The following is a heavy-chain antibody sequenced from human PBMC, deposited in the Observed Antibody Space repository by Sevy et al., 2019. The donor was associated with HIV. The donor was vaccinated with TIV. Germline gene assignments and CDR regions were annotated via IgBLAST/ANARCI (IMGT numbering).Heavy chain of an antibody. CDR2: IKQDGSEK. CDR1: GFTFSSYW. V-gene: IGHV3-7*01. D-gene: IGHD6-13*01. CDR3: AREGGIAAAGYRVWFDY. Sequence: GGSLRLSCAASGFTFSSYWMSWDRQAPGKGLEWVANIKQDGSEKYYVDSVKGRFTISRDNAKNSLYLQMNSLRAEDTAVYYCAREGGIAAAGYRVWFDYWGQGTLVTVSS. J-gene: IGHJ4*02.